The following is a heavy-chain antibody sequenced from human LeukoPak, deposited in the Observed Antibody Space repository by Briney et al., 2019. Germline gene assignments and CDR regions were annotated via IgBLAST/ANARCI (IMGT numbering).Heavy chain of an antibody. CDR3: ARPVGWEPSDAFDI. V-gene: IGHV5-51*01. J-gene: IGHJ3*02. D-gene: IGHD1-26*01. CDR1: GYSFTSYW. CDR2: IYPGDSDT. Sequence: GESLKISCKGSGYSFTSYWIGWVRQMPGKGLERMGIIYPGDSDTRYSPSFQGQVTISADKCISTAYLQWSSLKASDPAMNYCARPVGWEPSDAFDIWGQGTMVTVSS.